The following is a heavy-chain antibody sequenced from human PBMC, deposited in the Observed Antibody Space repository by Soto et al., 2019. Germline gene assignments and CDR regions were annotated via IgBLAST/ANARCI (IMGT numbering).Heavy chain of an antibody. CDR3: ATVTGELAHYYYYVMDV. CDR1: GFAFNRYT. J-gene: IGHJ6*02. V-gene: IGHV3-30-3*01. CDR2: ISPDGNSK. Sequence: PGGSLRLSCAASGFAFNRYTMHWVRQAPGKGLEWVALISPDGNSKYYADSVKGRFTISRDSSKNTLYLHMNSLRTEDTAVYYCATVTGELAHYYYYVMDVWGQGTTVTVSS. D-gene: IGHD1-26*01.